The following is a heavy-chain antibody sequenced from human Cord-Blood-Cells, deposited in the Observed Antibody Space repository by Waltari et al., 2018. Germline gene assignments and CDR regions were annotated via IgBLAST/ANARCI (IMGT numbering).Heavy chain of an antibody. CDR3: AVSNWGEDGYFDL. D-gene: IGHD7-27*01. CDR1: RYTFTAYS. Sequence: VHRVPTAAEAKKPGTSVMLSCQASRYTFTAYSIHRARMAPGQGVEWMGWINPNSGGTNYAQKFQGMVTMTRDTSISTAYMELIRLRSDDTAVYYCAVSNWGEDGYFDLWGRGTLVTVSS. CDR2: INPNSGGT. V-gene: IGHV1-2*02. J-gene: IGHJ2*01.